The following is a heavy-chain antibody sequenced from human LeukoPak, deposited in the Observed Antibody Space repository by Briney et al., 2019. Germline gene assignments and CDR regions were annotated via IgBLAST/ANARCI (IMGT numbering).Heavy chain of an antibody. D-gene: IGHD3-10*01. V-gene: IGHV4-4*02. Sequence: SETLSLTCAVSGGSISSSNWWSWVRQPPGKGLEWIGEINHSGSTNYNPSLKSRVTISVDTSKNQFSLKLSSVTAADTAVYYCARRRYYGSGSYYSRNWFDPWGQGTLVTVSS. CDR2: INHSGST. CDR3: ARRRYYGSGSYYSRNWFDP. J-gene: IGHJ5*02. CDR1: GGSISSSNW.